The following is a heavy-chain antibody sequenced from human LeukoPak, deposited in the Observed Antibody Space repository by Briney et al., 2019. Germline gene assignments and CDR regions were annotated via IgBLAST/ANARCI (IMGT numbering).Heavy chain of an antibody. Sequence: SGGSLRLSSAASGFTFDDYAMHWVRQAPGKGLEWVSGISWNSGSIGYADSVKGRFTISRDNAKNSLYLQMNSLRAEDTALYYCAKGLRYYYGSGSYESSWGQGTMVTVSS. V-gene: IGHV3-9*01. CDR3: AKGLRYYYGSGSYESS. D-gene: IGHD3-10*01. J-gene: IGHJ3*01. CDR2: ISWNSGSI. CDR1: GFTFDDYA.